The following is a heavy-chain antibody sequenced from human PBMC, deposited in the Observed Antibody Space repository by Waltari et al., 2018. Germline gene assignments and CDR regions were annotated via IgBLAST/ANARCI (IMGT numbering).Heavy chain of an antibody. V-gene: IGHV1-2*06. CDR2: INPNSGGT. CDR3: ARDIGGDQTEDY. J-gene: IGHJ4*02. Sequence: QVQLVQSGAEVKKPGASVKVSCKASGYTFTGYYMHWVRQAPGQGLEWMGRINPNSGGTNYAQKFQGRVTMTRDTSINTAYMELSRLRAEDTAVYYCARDIGGDQTEDYWGQGTLVTVSS. CDR1: GYTFTGYY. D-gene: IGHD1-26*01.